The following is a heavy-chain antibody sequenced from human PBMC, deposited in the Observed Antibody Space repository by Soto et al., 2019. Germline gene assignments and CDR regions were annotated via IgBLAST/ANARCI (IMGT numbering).Heavy chain of an antibody. Sequence: QVQVVQSGAEVKRPGSSVNVSCKASGGYFNNRQTLNSYPISWVRQAPGQGLEWMGGIITLFGTTNYAQRFKGRFTITADKCTSTAYLELNIVTSDDTAVYYCAKSWVGEIYYYYYAMDVWGQGTTVTVSS. D-gene: IGHD1-26*01. V-gene: IGHV1-69*06. CDR3: AKSWVGEIYYYYYAMDV. CDR2: IITLFGTT. J-gene: IGHJ6*02. CDR1: GGYFNNRQTLNSYP.